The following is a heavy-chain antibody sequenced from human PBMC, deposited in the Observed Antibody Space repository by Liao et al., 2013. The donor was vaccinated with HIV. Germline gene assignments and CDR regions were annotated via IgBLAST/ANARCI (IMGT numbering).Heavy chain of an antibody. CDR2: INHSGST. V-gene: IGHV4-59*01. CDR1: DGSISSYY. CDR3: ARETYYYGSGSYSRYFDY. D-gene: IGHD3-10*01. Sequence: QVQLQESGPGLVKPSETLSLTCTVSDGSISSYYWSWIRQPPGKGLEWIGEINHSGSTNYNPSLKSRVTISVDTSKNQFSLKLSSVTAADTAVYYCARETYYYGSGSYSRYFDYWGQGTLVTVSS. J-gene: IGHJ4*02.